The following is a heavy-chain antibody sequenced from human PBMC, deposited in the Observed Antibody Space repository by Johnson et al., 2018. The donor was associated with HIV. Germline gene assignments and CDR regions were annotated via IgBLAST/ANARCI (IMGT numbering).Heavy chain of an antibody. J-gene: IGHJ3*02. V-gene: IGHV3-30*04. Sequence: VQLVESGGGVVQPGRSLRLACPVSGFIFTNFAMHWVRQAPGKGLEWVAVVSYDGSTEFYADSVKGRFTISRDNSKNTLYLQMNSLRAEDTAVYYCARSLGVVGAIGKGAFDIWGQGTMVTVSS. D-gene: IGHD1-26*01. CDR1: GFIFTNFA. CDR3: ARSLGVVGAIGKGAFDI. CDR2: VSYDGSTE.